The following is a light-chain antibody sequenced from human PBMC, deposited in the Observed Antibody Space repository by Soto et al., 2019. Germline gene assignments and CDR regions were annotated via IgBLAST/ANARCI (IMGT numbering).Light chain of an antibody. CDR3: QQYGRSPNT. V-gene: IGKV3-20*01. CDR2: STS. Sequence: EVVLTQSPGTLSLSPGERATLSCRASQSVSSTYLAWYQQKPGQSPRLLIYSTSSRATGIPDRFSGSGSGPDFTLTISRLEPEDCAVYYCQQYGRSPNTFGQGTKLEI. CDR1: QSVSSTY. J-gene: IGKJ2*01.